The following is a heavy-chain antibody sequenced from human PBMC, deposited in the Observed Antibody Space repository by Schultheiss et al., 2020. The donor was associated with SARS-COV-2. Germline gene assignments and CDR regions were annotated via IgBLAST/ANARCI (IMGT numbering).Heavy chain of an antibody. CDR2: ISHSGST. Sequence: SETLSLTCAVYGGSFSAYYWSWIRQPPGKGLEWIGDISHSGSTNYNPSLKSRVTISVDTSKNQFSLKLSSVTAADTAVYYCARAAGSNNIFDYWGQGTLVTVSS. D-gene: IGHD6-13*01. V-gene: IGHV4-34*01. CDR3: ARAAGSNNIFDY. J-gene: IGHJ4*02. CDR1: GGSFSAYY.